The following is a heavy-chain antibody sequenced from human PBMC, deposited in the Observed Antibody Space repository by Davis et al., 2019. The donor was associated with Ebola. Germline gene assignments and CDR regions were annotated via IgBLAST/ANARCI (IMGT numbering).Heavy chain of an antibody. Sequence: GESLKISCAASGFTFSSYAMHWVRQAPGKGLEWVAVISYDGSNKYYADSVKGRFTISRDNSKNTLYLQMNSLRAEDTAVYYCAREGSSMVYLDYWGQGTLVTVSS. CDR2: ISYDGSNK. CDR1: GFTFSSYA. V-gene: IGHV3-30-3*01. J-gene: IGHJ4*02. D-gene: IGHD3-10*01. CDR3: AREGSSMVYLDY.